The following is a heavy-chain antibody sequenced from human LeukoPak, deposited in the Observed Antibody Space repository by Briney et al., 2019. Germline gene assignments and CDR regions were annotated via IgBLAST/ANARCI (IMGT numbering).Heavy chain of an antibody. CDR3: ARDPAMVTTYWFDP. D-gene: IGHD4-17*01. V-gene: IGHV1-2*02. J-gene: IGHJ5*02. CDR1: GYTFTGYY. Sequence: ASVKVSCKASGYTFTGYYMHWVRQAPGQGLEWMGWINPNSGGTNYAQKFQGRVTMTRDTSISTAYMELSRLRSDDTAVYYCARDPAMVTTYWFDPWGQGTLVTVSS. CDR2: INPNSGGT.